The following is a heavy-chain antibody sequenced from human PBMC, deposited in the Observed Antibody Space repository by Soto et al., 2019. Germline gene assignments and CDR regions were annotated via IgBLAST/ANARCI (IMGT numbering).Heavy chain of an antibody. D-gene: IGHD3-3*01. CDR2: IDPSDSYT. CDR3: AILRFLEWLSIDYYGMDV. V-gene: IGHV5-10-1*01. J-gene: IGHJ6*02. CDR1: GYSFTIYW. Sequence: ESLKISCNGSGYSFTIYWISLVLQMPGKGLEWMGRIDPSDSYTNYSPSFQGHVTISADKSISTAYLQWSSLKASDTAMYYCAILRFLEWLSIDYYGMDVWGQGTTVTVSS.